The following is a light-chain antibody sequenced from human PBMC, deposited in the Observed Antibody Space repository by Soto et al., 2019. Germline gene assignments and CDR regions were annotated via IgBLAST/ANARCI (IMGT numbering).Light chain of an antibody. CDR2: DVS. CDR1: QNISNY. Sequence: EIVMTQSPATLSVSPGERATLSCRASQNISNYLIWYQQKPGQAPRLLIYDVSNRATDIPARFSGSGSGTDYTLTITNLESEDFAVYYCQQRSNWPWTFGQGTRLEIK. V-gene: IGKV3-11*01. J-gene: IGKJ5*01. CDR3: QQRSNWPWT.